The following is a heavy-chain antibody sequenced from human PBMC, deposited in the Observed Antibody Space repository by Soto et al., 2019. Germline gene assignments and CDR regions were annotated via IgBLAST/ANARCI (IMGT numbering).Heavy chain of an antibody. V-gene: IGHV5-10-1*01. Sequence: EVQLVQSGAEVKKPGESLRISCKGSGYSFTSYWISWVRQMPGKGLEWMGRIDPSDSYTNYSPSFQGHVTISADKSISTAYLQWSSLKASATAMYYCARLQAVAGDNDLTFDYLGQGTLVTVSS. CDR2: IDPSDSYT. CDR3: ARLQAVAGDNDLTFDY. CDR1: GYSFTSYW. D-gene: IGHD6-13*01. J-gene: IGHJ4*02.